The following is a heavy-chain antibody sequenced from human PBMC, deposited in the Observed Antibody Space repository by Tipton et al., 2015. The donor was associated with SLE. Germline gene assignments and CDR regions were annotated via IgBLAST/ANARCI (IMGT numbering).Heavy chain of an antibody. Sequence: SLRLSCAASGFTFSSYWMSWVRQAPGKGLEWVANIKQDGSEKYDVDSVKGRFTISRDNAKNSLYLQMNSLRAEDTAVYYCARASTWGAVAGTGFDYWGQGTLVTVSS. CDR2: IKQDGSEK. CDR3: ARASTWGAVAGTGFDY. J-gene: IGHJ4*02. CDR1: GFTFSSYW. V-gene: IGHV3-7*01. D-gene: IGHD6-19*01.